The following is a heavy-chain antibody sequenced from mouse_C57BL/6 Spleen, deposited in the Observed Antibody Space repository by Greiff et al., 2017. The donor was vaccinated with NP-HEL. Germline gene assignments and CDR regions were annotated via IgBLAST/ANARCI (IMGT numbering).Heavy chain of an antibody. J-gene: IGHJ4*01. Sequence: QVQLQQSGAELVKPGASVKLSCKASGYTFTSYWMHWVKQRPGQGLEWIGMIHPNSGSTNYNEKFKSKATLTVDKSSSTAYMQLSSLTSEDSAVYYCARSGLGQCFYAMDYWGQGTSVTVSS. CDR1: GYTFTSYW. V-gene: IGHV1-64*01. CDR2: IHPNSGST. CDR3: ARSGLGQCFYAMDY. D-gene: IGHD3-3*01.